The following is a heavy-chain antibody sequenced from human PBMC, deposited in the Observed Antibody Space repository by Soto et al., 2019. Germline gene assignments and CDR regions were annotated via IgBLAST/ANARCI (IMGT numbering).Heavy chain of an antibody. CDR3: ARVEATTAE. V-gene: IGHV5-10-1*01. CDR1: TYTSTRYL. J-gene: IGHJ1*01. D-gene: IGHD1-1*01. CDR2: SDPSDSYI. Sequence: PGESRKNSSNASTYTSTRYLHHCVRQMPEKGQEWVGRSDPSDSYINYSPSFQGHVIISADKSISTAYLHGSSLKASDTAMYYCARVEATTAE.